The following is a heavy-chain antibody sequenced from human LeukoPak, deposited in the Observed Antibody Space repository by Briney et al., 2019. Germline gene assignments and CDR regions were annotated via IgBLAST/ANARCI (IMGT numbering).Heavy chain of an antibody. J-gene: IGHJ2*01. Sequence: SETLSLTCTVSGDSISSYYWNWIRQPPGKGLEWLGYISYTGSTNYNPSLKSRVTISVDTSKNQLSLRLSSVTAADTAVYYCARRSGAFTPYWYFDLWGRGTLITVSS. CDR3: ARRSGAFTPYWYFDL. D-gene: IGHD4-17*01. CDR2: ISYTGST. V-gene: IGHV4-59*01. CDR1: GDSISSYY.